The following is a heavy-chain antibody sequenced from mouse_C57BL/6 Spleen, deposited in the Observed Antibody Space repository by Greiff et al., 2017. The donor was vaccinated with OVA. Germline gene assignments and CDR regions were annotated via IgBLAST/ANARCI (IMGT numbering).Heavy chain of an antibody. CDR3: ARTITPRSYFDY. J-gene: IGHJ2*01. V-gene: IGHV1-64*01. CDR2: IHPNSGST. Sequence: QVHVKQPGAELVKPGASVKLSCKASGYTFTSYWMHWVKQRPGQGLEWIGMIHPNSGSTNYNEKFKSKATLTVDKSSSTAYMQLSSLTSEDSAVYYCARTITPRSYFDYWGQGTTLTVSS. CDR1: GYTFTSYW. D-gene: IGHD1-3*01.